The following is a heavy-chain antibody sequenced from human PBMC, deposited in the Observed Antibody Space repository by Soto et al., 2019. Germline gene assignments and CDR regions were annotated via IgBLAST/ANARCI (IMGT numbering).Heavy chain of an antibody. CDR2: ISAYNGNT. D-gene: IGHD3-16*02. CDR1: GYTFTSYG. Sequence: ASVKVSCKASGYTFTSYGISWVRQAPGQGLEWMGWISAYNGNTNYAQKLQGRVTMTTDTSTSTAYMELRSLRSDDTAVYYCARDLDDYVWGSYRYYDYWGQGTLVTVSS. V-gene: IGHV1-18*01. J-gene: IGHJ4*02. CDR3: ARDLDDYVWGSYRYYDY.